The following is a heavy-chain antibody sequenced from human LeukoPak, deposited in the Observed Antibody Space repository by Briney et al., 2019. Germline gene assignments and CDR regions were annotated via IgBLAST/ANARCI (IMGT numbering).Heavy chain of an antibody. D-gene: IGHD1-1*01. CDR1: GFTFSSYD. Sequence: GGSLRLSCAASGFTFSSYDMSWVRQATGKGLEWVSAIGTAGDTYYPGSVKGRFTISRENAKNSLYLQMNSLRAGDTAVYYCARASGLERHFDYWGQGTLVTVSS. CDR2: IGTAGDT. J-gene: IGHJ4*02. CDR3: ARASGLERHFDY. V-gene: IGHV3-13*01.